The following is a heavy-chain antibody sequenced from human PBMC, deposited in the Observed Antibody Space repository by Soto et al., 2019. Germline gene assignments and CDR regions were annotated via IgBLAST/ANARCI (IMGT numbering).Heavy chain of an antibody. CDR2: ISAYNGNT. CDR1: GYTFTSYG. Sequence: QVQLEQSGAEVKKPGASVKVSCKASGYTFTSYGISWVRQAPGQGLEWMGWISAYNGNTNYAQKLQGRVTMTTDTSTSTAYMELRSLRSDDTAVYYCARDGRGTAMGFTARDWFDPWGQGTLVTVCS. V-gene: IGHV1-18*01. J-gene: IGHJ5*02. D-gene: IGHD5-18*01. CDR3: ARDGRGTAMGFTARDWFDP.